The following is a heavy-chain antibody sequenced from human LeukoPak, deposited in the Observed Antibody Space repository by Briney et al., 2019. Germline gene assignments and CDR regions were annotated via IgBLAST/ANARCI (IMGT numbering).Heavy chain of an antibody. CDR1: GFTFDDYA. Sequence: GGSLRLSCAASGFTFDDYAMHWVRQAPGKGLEWVSLISWDGGSTYYADSVKGRFTISRHNSKDSLYLQMNSLRAEDTALYYCAKASSSWYYFDYWGQGTLVTVSS. CDR3: AKASSSWYYFDY. V-gene: IGHV3-43D*03. D-gene: IGHD6-13*01. J-gene: IGHJ4*02. CDR2: ISWDGGST.